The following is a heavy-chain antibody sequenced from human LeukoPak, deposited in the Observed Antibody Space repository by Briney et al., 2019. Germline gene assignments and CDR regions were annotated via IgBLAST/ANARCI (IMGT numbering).Heavy chain of an antibody. CDR3: LKNKDIVVMIATTDFES. CDR2: IRYDGSNK. CDR1: GFTFSSDG. Sequence: GGSLRLSCAASGFTFSSDGMHWVRQAPGKGLEWGAFIRYDGSNKYYADSVKGRFTISRDNSKNTRYLQMNTLRAEDKAVYSCLKNKDIVVMIATTDFESWGPGNLVTVSS. J-gene: IGHJ4*02. V-gene: IGHV3-30*02. D-gene: IGHD2-21*01.